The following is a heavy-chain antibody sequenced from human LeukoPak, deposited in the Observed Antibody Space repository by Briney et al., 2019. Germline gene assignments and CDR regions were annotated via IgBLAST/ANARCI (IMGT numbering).Heavy chain of an antibody. Sequence: GGSLRLSCAASGFTFSSYGMYWVCQAPGKGLAWVSFIRYDGSNKFYADSVKGRFTVSRDNSKNTLYLQMNSLRAEDTAVYYCAKDQDGSGAFDIWGQGTMVTVSS. CDR1: GFTFSSYG. CDR2: IRYDGSNK. V-gene: IGHV3-30*02. J-gene: IGHJ3*02. CDR3: AKDQDGSGAFDI.